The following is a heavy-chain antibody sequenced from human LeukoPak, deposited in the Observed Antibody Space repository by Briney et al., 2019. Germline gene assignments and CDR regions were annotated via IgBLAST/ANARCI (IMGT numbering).Heavy chain of an antibody. D-gene: IGHD1-26*01. CDR3: ATPYSGAHDAFDI. Sequence: PSETLSLTCTVSGGSISSGDYYWSWIRQPPGKGLEWIGYIYYSGSTYYNPSLKSRVTISVDTSKNQFSLKLSSVTAADTAVYYCATPYSGAHDAFDIWGQGTMVTVSS. V-gene: IGHV4-61*08. CDR2: IYYSGST. J-gene: IGHJ3*02. CDR1: GGSISSGDYY.